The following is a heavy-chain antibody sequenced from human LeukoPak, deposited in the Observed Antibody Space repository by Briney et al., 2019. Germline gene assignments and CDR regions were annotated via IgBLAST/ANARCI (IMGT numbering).Heavy chain of an antibody. CDR3: ATQEEYTAIDDYYYYFMDV. Sequence: ASVKVSCKASGYTFTSYYMHWVRHAPGQGLEWMGVINPSGGSTSYAQKFQGRVTMTRDMSTSTAYMELSSLRSEDTAVYYCATQEEYTAIDDYYYYFMDVWGKGTTVTISS. D-gene: IGHD5-18*01. J-gene: IGHJ6*03. CDR1: GYTFTSYY. CDR2: INPSGGST. V-gene: IGHV1-46*01.